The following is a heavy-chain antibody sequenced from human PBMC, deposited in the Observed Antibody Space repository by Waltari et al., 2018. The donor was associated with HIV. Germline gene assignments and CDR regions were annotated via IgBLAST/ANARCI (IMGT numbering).Heavy chain of an antibody. D-gene: IGHD3-22*01. CDR1: GGSISSGSYY. CDR2: IYTSGST. J-gene: IGHJ3*02. V-gene: IGHV4-61*02. CDR3: ARSSPADYYDSSGYSENPSAFDI. Sequence: QVQLQESGPGLVKPSQTLSLTCTVSGGSISSGSYYWSWIRQPAGKGLEWIGRIYTSGSTNYNPSLKSRVTISVDTSKTQFSLKLSSVTAADTAVYYCARSSPADYYDSSGYSENPSAFDIWGQGTMVTVSS.